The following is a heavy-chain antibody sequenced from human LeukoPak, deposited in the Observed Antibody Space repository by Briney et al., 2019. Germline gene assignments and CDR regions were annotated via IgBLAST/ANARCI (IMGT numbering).Heavy chain of an antibody. CDR1: GYTFTIYG. D-gene: IGHD2-15*01. CDR3: ASVGACSGGSCYDFDY. CDR2: ISAYNGNT. J-gene: IGHJ4*02. V-gene: IGHV1-18*01. Sequence: ASVKVSCKASGYTFTIYGISWVRQAPGRGLEWMGWISAYNGNTNYAQKLQGRVTMTTDTSTSTAYMELRSLRSDDTAVYYCASVGACSGGSCYDFDYWGQGTLVTVSS.